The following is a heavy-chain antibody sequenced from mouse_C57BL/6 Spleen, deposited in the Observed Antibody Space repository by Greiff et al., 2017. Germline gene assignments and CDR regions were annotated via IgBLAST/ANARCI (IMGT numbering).Heavy chain of an antibody. D-gene: IGHD2-4*01. CDR1: GYTFTSYW. J-gene: IGHJ3*01. V-gene: IGHV1-52*01. Sequence: QVQLQQPGAELVRPGSSVKLSCKASGYTFTSYWMHWVKQRPIQGLEWIGNIDPSDSETHYNQKFKDKATLTVDKSSSTAYMQLSSLTSEDSAVYYCARQGFFDYDGIWFAYWGQGTLVTVSA. CDR2: IDPSDSET. CDR3: ARQGFFDYDGIWFAY.